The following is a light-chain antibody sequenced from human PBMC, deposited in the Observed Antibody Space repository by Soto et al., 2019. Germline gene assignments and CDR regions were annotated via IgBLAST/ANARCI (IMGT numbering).Light chain of an antibody. Sequence: SYELTQPPSVSVAPGQTARITCGGNNIGSKSVHWYQQKPCQAPVLVVYDDSDRPSGIPERFSGSNSGNTATLTISRVEAGDEADYYCQVWESSSDHVVFGGGTKLAVL. V-gene: IGLV3-21*02. CDR3: QVWESSSDHVV. CDR2: DDS. J-gene: IGLJ2*01. CDR1: NIGSKS.